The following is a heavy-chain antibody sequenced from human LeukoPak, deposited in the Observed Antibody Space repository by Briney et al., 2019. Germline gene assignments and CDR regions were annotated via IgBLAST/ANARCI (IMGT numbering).Heavy chain of an antibody. Sequence: GRSLRLSCAASRFTFSSYGMHWVRQAPGKGLEWVAVISYDGSNKYYADSVKGRFTISRDNSKNTLYLQMNSLRAEDTAVYYCAKDNTASSPGGDYWGQGTLVTVSS. CDR3: AKDNTASSPGGDY. V-gene: IGHV3-30*18. J-gene: IGHJ4*02. CDR1: RFTFSSYG. CDR2: ISYDGSNK. D-gene: IGHD2/OR15-2a*01.